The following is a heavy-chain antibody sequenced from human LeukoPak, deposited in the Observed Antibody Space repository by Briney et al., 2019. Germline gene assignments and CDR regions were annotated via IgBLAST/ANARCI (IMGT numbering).Heavy chain of an antibody. Sequence: GGSLRLSCAASGFTFSNYCMHWVRQPPGKGLVWVSQICTDETTIRSADSVKGRFTISRNNAKNTLYLQMSSLRVEDTAVYYCVRGVPVTPGIDYWGQGTLVTVSS. CDR3: VRGVPVTPGIDY. CDR1: GFTFSNYC. CDR2: ICTDETTI. J-gene: IGHJ4*02. V-gene: IGHV3-74*01. D-gene: IGHD2-2*01.